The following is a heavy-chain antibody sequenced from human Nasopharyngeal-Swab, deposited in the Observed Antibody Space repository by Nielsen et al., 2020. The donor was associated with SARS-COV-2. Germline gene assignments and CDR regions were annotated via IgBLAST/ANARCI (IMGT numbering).Heavy chain of an antibody. J-gene: IGHJ6*02. CDR2: INRSGSA. CDR1: GGSLNSFY. V-gene: IGHV4-34*01. Sequence: GSLRLSCIVYGGSLNSFYWSWIRQSPGKGLEWIGEINRSGSANYNPSLKSRVTISADTSSNQFSLKLTSVTAADTAVYYCARGQDCAGGSCYYYGMDVWGQGTTVTISS. CDR3: ARGQDCAGGSCYYYGMDV. D-gene: IGHD2-8*02.